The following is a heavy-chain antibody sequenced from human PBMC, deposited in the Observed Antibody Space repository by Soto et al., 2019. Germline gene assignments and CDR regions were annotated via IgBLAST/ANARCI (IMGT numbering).Heavy chain of an antibody. CDR1: GFSLSTSGVG. J-gene: IGHJ6*03. D-gene: IGHD2-15*01. CDR3: EPSLGGVVVAATPHYYYYMDV. V-gene: IGHV2-5*02. Sequence: SGPTLVNPTQTLTLTCTFSGFSLSTSGVGVGWIRQPPGKALEWLALIYWDDDKRYSPSLKSRLTITKDTSKNQVVLTMTNMKPVDTPKFFCEPSLGGVVVAATPHYYYYMDVWGKGTTVTAP. CDR2: IYWDDDK.